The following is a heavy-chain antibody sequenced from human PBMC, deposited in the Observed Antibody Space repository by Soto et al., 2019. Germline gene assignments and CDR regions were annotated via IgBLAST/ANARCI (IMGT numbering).Heavy chain of an antibody. D-gene: IGHD5-12*01. J-gene: IGHJ4*02. V-gene: IGHV1-69*13. CDR1: GGTFSRYA. Sequence: GASVKVSCKASGGTFSRYAISWVRQAPGRALEWMGGIIPIFGTANYAQKFQGRVTITADESTSTAYMELSSLRSEDTAVYYCASRPAVGDGYNSETSFDYWGQGALVTVSS. CDR3: ASRPAVGDGYNSETSFDY. CDR2: IIPIFGTA.